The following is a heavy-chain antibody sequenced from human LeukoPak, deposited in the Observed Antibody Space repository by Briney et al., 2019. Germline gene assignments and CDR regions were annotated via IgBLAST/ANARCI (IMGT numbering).Heavy chain of an antibody. CDR1: GGSISSGGYS. CDR3: ARVGYSGYDFALGY. CDR2: IYHSGST. D-gene: IGHD5-12*01. Sequence: SETLSLTCAVSGGSISSGGYSWSWIRQPPGKGLEWIGYIYHSGSTYYNPSLKSRVSISVDRSKNQFSLKLSSVTAADTAVYYCARVGYSGYDFALGYWGQGTLVTVSS. V-gene: IGHV4-30-2*01. J-gene: IGHJ4*02.